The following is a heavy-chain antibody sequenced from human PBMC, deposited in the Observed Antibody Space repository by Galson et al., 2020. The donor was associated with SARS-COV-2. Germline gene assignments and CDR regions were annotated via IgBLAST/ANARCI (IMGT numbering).Heavy chain of an antibody. J-gene: IGHJ4*02. Sequence: SGPTLVKHTQTLTLTCTFSGFSLSTSGMCVIWIRQPPGKALEWLARIDWDDDKYYSTSLKTRLTISKDTSKNQVVLTMTNMDPVDTATYYCARMLTTVTAYDYWGQGTLVTGSS. D-gene: IGHD4-17*01. CDR2: IDWDDDK. CDR3: ARMLTTVTAYDY. V-gene: IGHV2-70*11. CDR1: GFSLSTSGMC.